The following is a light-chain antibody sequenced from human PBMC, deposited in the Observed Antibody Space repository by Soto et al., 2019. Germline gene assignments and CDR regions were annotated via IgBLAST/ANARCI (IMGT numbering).Light chain of an antibody. V-gene: IGLV1-44*01. Sequence: QSVLTQPPSASATPGQRVTISCSGRSSDVGSNTVNWYQQFPGAAPKLLIYSNDQRPSGVPDRFSASKSGTSASLAISGLQSEDEADYYCATWDDSLSGPVFGTGTKVTVL. J-gene: IGLJ1*01. CDR3: ATWDDSLSGPV. CDR1: SSDVGSNT. CDR2: SND.